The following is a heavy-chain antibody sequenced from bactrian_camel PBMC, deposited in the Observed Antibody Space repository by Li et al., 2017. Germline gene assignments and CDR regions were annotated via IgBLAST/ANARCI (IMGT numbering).Heavy chain of an antibody. J-gene: IGHJ4*01. D-gene: IGHD1*01. V-gene: IGHV3S1*01. CDR1: GYTTSIYS. Sequence: HVQLVESGGGSVQAGGSLRLSCAASGYTTSIYSMGWFRQAPGKGREGVAASYPGAGVLDYSDSVKGRFAISRDNAKKVLYLQMNSLKPEDTAMYYCAADYRRGWSCSVGRREFNNWGQGTQVTVS. CDR3: AADYRRGWSCSVGRREFNN. CDR2: SYPGAGVL.